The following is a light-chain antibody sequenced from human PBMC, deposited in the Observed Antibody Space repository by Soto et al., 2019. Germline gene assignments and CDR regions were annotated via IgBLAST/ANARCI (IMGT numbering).Light chain of an antibody. CDR3: QQYKSYSWT. Sequence: DIPMTQSPSTLSASVGDRVTITCRASQSISTWLAWYQQKPGKAPNLLIYKASTLESGVPSRFSGSGSGTEFTLNISGLQPDDFATYYCQQYKSYSWTFGQGTKVESK. V-gene: IGKV1-5*03. CDR1: QSISTW. CDR2: KAS. J-gene: IGKJ1*01.